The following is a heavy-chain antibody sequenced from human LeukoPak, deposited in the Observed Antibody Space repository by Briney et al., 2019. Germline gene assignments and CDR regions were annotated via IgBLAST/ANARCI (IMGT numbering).Heavy chain of an antibody. D-gene: IGHD1-1*01. V-gene: IGHV3-30*03. CDR2: MSFDGSNT. J-gene: IGHJ4*02. CDR3: ARDAGTWGYGYNFDC. CDR1: GFTFSSYG. Sequence: PGGSLRLSCAASGFTFSSYGMHWVRQAPGKGLEWVAVMSFDGSNTHHADSVKGRFTVSRDNSKNTLYLQMTSLRADDTAVYYCARDAGTWGYGYNFDCWGQGTLVTVSS.